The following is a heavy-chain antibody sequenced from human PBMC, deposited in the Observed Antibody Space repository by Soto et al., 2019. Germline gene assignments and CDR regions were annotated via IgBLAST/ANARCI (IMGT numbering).Heavy chain of an antibody. Sequence: QLQLQESGPGLVKPSETLSLTCTVSGGSISSSSYYWGWIRQPPGKGLEWIGSIYYSGSTYYNPSLKSRVTISVDTSKNQFSLKLSSVTAADTAVYYCARHGAGLERRPVDAFDIWGQGTMVTVSS. CDR3: ARHGAGLERRPVDAFDI. CDR1: GGSISSSSYY. J-gene: IGHJ3*02. V-gene: IGHV4-39*01. D-gene: IGHD1-1*01. CDR2: IYYSGST.